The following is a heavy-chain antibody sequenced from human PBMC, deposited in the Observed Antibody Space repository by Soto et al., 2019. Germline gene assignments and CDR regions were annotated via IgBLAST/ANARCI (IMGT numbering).Heavy chain of an antibody. Sequence: GGSLRLSCAASGFTFSSYSMNWVRQAPGKGLEWVSYISSSSSTIYYADSVKGRFTISRDNAKNSLYLQMNRLRDEDTTVYYCARRASSGYDFWGQGTLVTVSS. CDR2: ISSSSSTI. CDR3: ARRASSGYDF. J-gene: IGHJ4*02. CDR1: GFTFSSYS. V-gene: IGHV3-48*02. D-gene: IGHD5-12*01.